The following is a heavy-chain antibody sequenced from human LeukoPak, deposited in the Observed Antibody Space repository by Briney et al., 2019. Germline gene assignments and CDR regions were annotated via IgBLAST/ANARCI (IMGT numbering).Heavy chain of an antibody. J-gene: IGHJ4*02. CDR2: ISGSGGST. V-gene: IGHV3-23*01. D-gene: IGHD3-16*02. CDR3: AKDLFDYVWGSYRPTPFDS. CDR1: GFTFSSYG. Sequence: GGTLRLSCPASGFTFSSYGMNWVRQAPGKGLEWVSSISGSGGSTYYADSVKGRFTISRDNSKNTLYLQMNSLRAEDTAVYYCAKDLFDYVWGSYRPTPFDSWGQGTLVTVSS.